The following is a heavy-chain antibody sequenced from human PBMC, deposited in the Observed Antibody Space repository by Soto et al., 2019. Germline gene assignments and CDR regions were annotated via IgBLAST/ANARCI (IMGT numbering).Heavy chain of an antibody. D-gene: IGHD1-26*01. J-gene: IGHJ4*02. CDR1: GFKFRDYG. Sequence: QVQLVESGGGVVQPGRSLRLSCAASGFKFRDYGMHWVRQAPGKGLKWVAVLSYDGGERYYADSVKGRFTVSRDNSKNTLYLQMDSLRPEDTATYYCTTSVGADGHDYWGQGALVTVSS. V-gene: IGHV3-30*03. CDR3: TTSVGADGHDY. CDR2: LSYDGGER.